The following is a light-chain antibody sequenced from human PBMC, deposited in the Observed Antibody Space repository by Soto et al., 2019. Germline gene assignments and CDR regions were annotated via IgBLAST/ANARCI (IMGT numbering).Light chain of an antibody. CDR1: QTISSW. Sequence: DIQMTQSPSTLSGSVGDRVTITCRASQTISSWLAWYQQKPGKAPKLLISASSRLQSGVPSRFSGSGSGTDFTLTIDSLRPEDFASYYCQQSYSSSPITFGPGTRLEIK. V-gene: IGKV1-39*01. J-gene: IGKJ5*01. CDR2: ASS. CDR3: QQSYSSSPIT.